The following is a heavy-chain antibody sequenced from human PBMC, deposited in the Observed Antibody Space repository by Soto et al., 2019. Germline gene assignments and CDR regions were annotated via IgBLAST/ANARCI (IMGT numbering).Heavy chain of an antibody. CDR3: GTTLEY. CDR1: GFTFSNYW. V-gene: IGHV3-74*01. Sequence: GSSLRLSCAASGFTFSNYWMHWVRQVPGEGLVWVSSINNDGSRTWYADSVRGRIAMSRDNARNLVYLQMNSLRADDTAVYYCGTTLEYWGQGALVTVSS. J-gene: IGHJ4*02. CDR2: INNDGSRT. D-gene: IGHD3-3*01.